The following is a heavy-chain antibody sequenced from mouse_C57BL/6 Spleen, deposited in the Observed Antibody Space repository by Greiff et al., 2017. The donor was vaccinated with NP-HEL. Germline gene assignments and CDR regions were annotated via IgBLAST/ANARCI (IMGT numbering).Heavy chain of an antibody. J-gene: IGHJ1*03. Sequence: EVQLVESEGGLVQPGSSMKLSCTASGFTFSDYYMAWVRQVPEKGLEWVANINYDGSSTYYLDSLKSRFIISRDNAKNILYLQMSSLKSEDTATYYCARVIATGWYFDVWGTGTTVTVSS. CDR2: INYDGSST. D-gene: IGHD1-1*01. CDR1: GFTFSDYY. CDR3: ARVIATGWYFDV. V-gene: IGHV5-16*01.